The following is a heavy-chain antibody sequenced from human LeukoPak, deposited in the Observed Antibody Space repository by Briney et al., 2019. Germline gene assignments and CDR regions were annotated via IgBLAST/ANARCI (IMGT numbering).Heavy chain of an antibody. Sequence: GGSLRLSCAASGFTFSSYAMSWVRQAPGKGLEWVSGISGSGGSTYYADSVKGRFTISRDNSKNTLYLQMNSLRAEDTAVYYCARESPAGQLLITGYFDYWGQGTLVTVSS. CDR1: GFTFSSYA. CDR2: ISGSGGST. D-gene: IGHD2-2*01. J-gene: IGHJ4*02. CDR3: ARESPAGQLLITGYFDY. V-gene: IGHV3-23*01.